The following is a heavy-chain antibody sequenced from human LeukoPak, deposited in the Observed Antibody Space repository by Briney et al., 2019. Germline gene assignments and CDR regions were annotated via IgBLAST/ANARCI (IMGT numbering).Heavy chain of an antibody. CDR3: ARAREITVTGTDYFDS. CDR2: IKHDGSGP. Sequence: GGSLRLSCAVSGFRFSNYWMTWVRQAPGKGLEWVANIKHDGSGPSYLDSAKGRFTISRGNARNLLSLQMSGLRVEDTAVYYCARAREITVTGTDYFDSWGQGTLVTVSS. CDR1: GFRFSNYW. V-gene: IGHV3-7*01. J-gene: IGHJ4*02. D-gene: IGHD6-19*01.